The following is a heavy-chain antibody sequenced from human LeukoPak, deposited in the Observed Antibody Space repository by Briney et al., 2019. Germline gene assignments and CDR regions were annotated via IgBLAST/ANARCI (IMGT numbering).Heavy chain of an antibody. CDR2: IRAYNGNT. CDR3: ATIPTDYGDPQGRHHCFDA. V-gene: IGHV1-18*01. J-gene: IGHJ5*02. D-gene: IGHD4-17*01. CDR1: GYTFTSYG. Sequence: ASVKVSCKASGYTFTSYGISWVRQAPGQGLGWMGWIRAYNGNTNYAQKLQGRVTMTTDTSTSTAYMELRSLRSDDTAVYYCATIPTDYGDPQGRHHCFDAWGQGTLVTVSS.